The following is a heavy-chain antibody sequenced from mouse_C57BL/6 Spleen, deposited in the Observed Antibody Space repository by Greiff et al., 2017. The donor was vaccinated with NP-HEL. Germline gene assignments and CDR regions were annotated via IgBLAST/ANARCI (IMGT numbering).Heavy chain of an antibody. CDR3: ARTPTTVVAYYYARDY. D-gene: IGHD1-1*01. J-gene: IGHJ4*01. CDR1: GYTFTSYW. CDR2: IDPSDSYT. V-gene: IGHV1-69*01. Sequence: QVQLQQPGAELVMPGASVKLSCKASGYTFTSYWMHWVKQRPGQGLEWIGEIDPSDSYTNYNQKFKGKATLTVDKSSSTAYMQLSSLTSEDSAVYYCARTPTTVVAYYYARDYWGQGTSVTVSS.